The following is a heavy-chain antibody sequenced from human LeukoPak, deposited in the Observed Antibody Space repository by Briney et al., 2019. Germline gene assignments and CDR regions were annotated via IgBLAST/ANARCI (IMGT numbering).Heavy chain of an antibody. J-gene: IGHJ6*03. D-gene: IGHD3-16*01. V-gene: IGHV1-69*01. Sequence: SVKVSCQASGGIFSSYAITWVRQAPGQGLEWMGGIIPIFGTANYAQKFQGRVTITADESTSTAYMELSSLRSEDTAVYYCARGEGSNDYVWGSGRYYYYMDVWGKGTTVTVSS. CDR1: GGIFSSYA. CDR3: ARGEGSNDYVWGSGRYYYYMDV. CDR2: IIPIFGTA.